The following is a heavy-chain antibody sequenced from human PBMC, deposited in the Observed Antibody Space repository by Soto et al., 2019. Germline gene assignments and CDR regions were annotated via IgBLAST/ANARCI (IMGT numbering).Heavy chain of an antibody. D-gene: IGHD6-19*01. CDR2: ISYDGSNQ. V-gene: IGHV3-30*18. CDR3: AKDGNIYTSGWYAPSLDY. CDR1: GFTFSNYG. Sequence: QVQLVESGGGVAQPGRSLRLSCAASGFTFSNYGMHWVRQAPGKGLEWVGVISYDGSNQYYADSVEGRITISRDNSKNTLYLQVNSLRAEDTAVYYCAKDGNIYTSGWYAPSLDYWGHGTLVTVSS. J-gene: IGHJ4*01.